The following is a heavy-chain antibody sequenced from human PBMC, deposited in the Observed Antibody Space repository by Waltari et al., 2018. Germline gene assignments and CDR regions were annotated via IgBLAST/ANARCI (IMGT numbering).Heavy chain of an antibody. CDR1: GFPFSNAW. CDR3: TSILYYYGSGS. V-gene: IGHV3-15*01. J-gene: IGHJ5*02. Sequence: EVQLVESGGGLVKPGGSLRLSCAASGFPFSNAWMSCVRQAPGKGLEWVGRIKIKTDGGAKDYAAPVKGRFTISRDESKNTLYLQMNSLKTEDTAVYYCTSILYYYGSGSWGQGTLVTVSS. CDR2: IKIKTDGGAK. D-gene: IGHD3-10*01.